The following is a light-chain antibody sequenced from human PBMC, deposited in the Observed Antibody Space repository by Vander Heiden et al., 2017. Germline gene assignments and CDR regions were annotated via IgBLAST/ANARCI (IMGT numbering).Light chain of an antibody. J-gene: IGKJ2*01. V-gene: IGKV4-1*01. CDR1: QSVLHSSNNKNY. CDR2: WAS. Sequence: DIVMPQSPDSLAVSLGERATINCKSSQSVLHSSNNKNYLAWYQRKPGQPPKLLIYWASTRESGVPDRFSGSGSGTDFTLAISSLQAEDVAVYYCQQYYTTPHTFGQGTKLEIK. CDR3: QQYYTTPHT.